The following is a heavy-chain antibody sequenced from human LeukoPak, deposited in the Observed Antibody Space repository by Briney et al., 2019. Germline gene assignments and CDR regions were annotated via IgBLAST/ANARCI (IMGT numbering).Heavy chain of an antibody. Sequence: GESLKISCKGSGYSFTSYWIGWVRQMPGKGLEWMGIIYPGDSDTRYSPSFQGQVTISADKSISTAYLQWSSRKASDTAMYYCARQVAGGSTSRGVAAGGSLDYWGQGTLVTVSS. CDR1: GYSFTSYW. CDR2: IYPGDSDT. V-gene: IGHV5-51*01. D-gene: IGHD2-2*01. CDR3: ARQVAGGSTSRGVAAGGSLDY. J-gene: IGHJ4*02.